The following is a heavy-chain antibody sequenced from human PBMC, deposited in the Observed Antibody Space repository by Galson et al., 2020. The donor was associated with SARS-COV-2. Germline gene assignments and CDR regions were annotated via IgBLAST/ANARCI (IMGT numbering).Heavy chain of an antibody. CDR2: ISPYSGDR. V-gene: IGHV1-18*01. Sequence: GESLKISCKTSGYTFSNFGICWVRQAPGQGLEWVGCISPYSGDRHKTQKLLDRVTMTTDTSTTTAYMELRSLKSDDTAIYYCARSKVPTTPLDPWGQGTLVTVSS. CDR1: GYTFSNFG. J-gene: IGHJ5*02. D-gene: IGHD2-15*01. CDR3: ARSKVPTTPLDP.